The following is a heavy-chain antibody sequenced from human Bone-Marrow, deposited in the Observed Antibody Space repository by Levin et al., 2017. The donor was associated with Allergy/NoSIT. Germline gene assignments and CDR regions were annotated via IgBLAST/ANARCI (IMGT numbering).Heavy chain of an antibody. Sequence: GESLKISCAASGFTFSTYGMHWVRQAPGKGLEWVAAISYHGSHNYYADSVKGRFTISRDNSESTLSLQLNSLSAEDTAVYYCAKPLQGNSISWYGWEFDFWGQGTLVTVSS. J-gene: IGHJ4*02. CDR2: ISYHGSHN. CDR3: AKPLQGNSISWYGWEFDF. CDR1: GFTFSTYG. D-gene: IGHD6-13*01. V-gene: IGHV3-30*18.